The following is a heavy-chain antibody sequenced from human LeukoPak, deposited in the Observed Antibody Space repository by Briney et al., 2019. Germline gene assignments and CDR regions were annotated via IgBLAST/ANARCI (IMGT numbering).Heavy chain of an antibody. V-gene: IGHV3-23*01. CDR1: GFIFRDYG. Sequence: GGSLRLSCAASGFIFRDYGMHWVRQAPGKGLEWVSAMTGSGGSTYYADSVKGRFTISRDNSKNTLYLQMNSLRAEDTAEYFCAKSSSFYYDSSGYYLLDYWGQGTLVTVST. CDR2: MTGSGGST. D-gene: IGHD3-22*01. CDR3: AKSSSFYYDSSGYYLLDY. J-gene: IGHJ4*02.